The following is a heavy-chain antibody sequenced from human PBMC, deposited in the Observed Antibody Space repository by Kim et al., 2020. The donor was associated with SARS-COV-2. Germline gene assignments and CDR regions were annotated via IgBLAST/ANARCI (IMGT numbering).Heavy chain of an antibody. CDR1: GFAINDYW. CDR3: VRNSGRGMDV. CDR2: VNNDGSST. V-gene: IGHV3-74*01. Sequence: GGSLRLSCAASGFAINDYWMHWVRQGPGKGLEWVSRVNNDGSSTTYADSVKGRFTISRDNAKNTVYLQMNSLRVEDTAVYWCVRNSGRGMDVWGRGTTVTVSS. D-gene: IGHD7-27*01. J-gene: IGHJ6*02.